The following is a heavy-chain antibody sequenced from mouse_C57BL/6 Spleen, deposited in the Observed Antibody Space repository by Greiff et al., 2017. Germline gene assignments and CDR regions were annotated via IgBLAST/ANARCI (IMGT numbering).Heavy chain of an antibody. CDR1: GYTFTSYW. Sequence: QVQLQQPGAELVRPGSSVKLSCKASGYTFTSYWMHWVKQRPIQGLEWIGNIDPSDSDTHYNQKFKDKATLTVDKSSSTAYMQLSSLTSEDSAVYYCARDCDGYAMDDWGQGTSVTVSS. D-gene: IGHD2-13*01. CDR3: ARDCDGYAMDD. CDR2: IDPSDSDT. J-gene: IGHJ4*01. V-gene: IGHV1-52*01.